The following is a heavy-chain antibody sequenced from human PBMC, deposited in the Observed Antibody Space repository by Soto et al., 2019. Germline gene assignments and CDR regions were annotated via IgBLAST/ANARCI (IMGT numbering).Heavy chain of an antibody. Sequence: QVQLVQSGGEVKKPGASVKVSCKTSGYTFTTYGISWVRQAPGQGLEWVGWISAYSGKTHYAQKFQGKVTMTTDTSTNTACLELRSLRSDDTAVSYCARDPYLGDHQYWGQGTLVTVSS. V-gene: IGHV1-18*01. CDR3: ARDPYLGDHQY. CDR2: ISAYSGKT. CDR1: GYTFTTYG. D-gene: IGHD3-16*01. J-gene: IGHJ4*02.